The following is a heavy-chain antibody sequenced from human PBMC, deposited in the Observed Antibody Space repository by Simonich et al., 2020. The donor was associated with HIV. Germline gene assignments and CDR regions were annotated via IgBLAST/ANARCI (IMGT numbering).Heavy chain of an antibody. D-gene: IGHD3-10*01. Sequence: EVQLVESGGGLVQPGRSLRLSCAASGFTFDDYSMHWVRQAPGKGREWVSGISWNSGSIGYAYSVKGRVTISRDNAKNSLYLQMNSLRAEDTALYYCAKDKGAYYGSGSPVYWGQGTLVTVSS. CDR1: GFTFDDYS. CDR2: ISWNSGSI. J-gene: IGHJ4*02. V-gene: IGHV3-9*01. CDR3: AKDKGAYYGSGSPVY.